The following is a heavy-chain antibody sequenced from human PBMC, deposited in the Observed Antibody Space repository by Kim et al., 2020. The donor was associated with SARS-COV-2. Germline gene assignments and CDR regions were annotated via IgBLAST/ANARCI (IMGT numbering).Heavy chain of an antibody. CDR2: ISGSGGST. J-gene: IGHJ3*02. CDR1: GFTFSSYA. Sequence: GGSLRLSCAASGFTFSSYAMSWVRQAPGKGLEWVSAISGSGGSTYYADSVKGRFTISRDNSKNTLYLQMNSLRAEDTAVYYCAKNSHSITFGGVIPNAFVIWGQGTMVTVSS. D-gene: IGHD3-16*02. CDR3: AKNSHSITFGGVIPNAFVI. V-gene: IGHV3-23*01.